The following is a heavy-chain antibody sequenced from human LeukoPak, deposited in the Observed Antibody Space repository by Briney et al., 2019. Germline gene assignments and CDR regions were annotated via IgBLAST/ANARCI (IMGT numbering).Heavy chain of an antibody. CDR3: ASSNGFAESYNWFDP. Sequence: WASVKVSCKASGGTFNSYAISWVRQAPGQGLEWMGGIIPIFGTANYAQKFQGRVTITADESTSTAYMELSSLRSEDTAVYYCASSNGFAESYNWFDPWGQGTLVTVSS. CDR1: GGTFNSYA. D-gene: IGHD3-10*01. CDR2: IIPIFGTA. J-gene: IGHJ5*02. V-gene: IGHV1-69*13.